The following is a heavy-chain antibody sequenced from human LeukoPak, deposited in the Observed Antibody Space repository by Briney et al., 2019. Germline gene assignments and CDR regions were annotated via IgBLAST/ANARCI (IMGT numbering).Heavy chain of an antibody. CDR2: INPSGGST. V-gene: IGHV1-46*01. CDR3: ARAQLQADGSGSYYPVL. D-gene: IGHD3-10*01. Sequence: ASVKVSCKASGYTFTSYGISWVRQAPGQGLEWMGIINPSGGSTSYAQKFQGRVTMTRDTSTSTVYMELSSLRSEDTAVYYCARAQLQADGSGSYYPVLWGQGTLVTVSS. J-gene: IGHJ4*02. CDR1: GYTFTSYG.